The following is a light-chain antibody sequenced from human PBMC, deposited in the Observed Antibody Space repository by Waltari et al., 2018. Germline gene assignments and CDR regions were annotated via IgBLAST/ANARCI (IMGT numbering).Light chain of an antibody. Sequence: EIVLTQSPGTLSLSPGESATLPSRTSQSVTRALAWYQQKPGQAPRLLIYGASHRATGIPDRFSGSGSGTDFSLTISSLEPEDFAVYYCQHYLRLPVTFGQGTKVEVK. CDR2: GAS. J-gene: IGKJ1*01. CDR1: QSVTRA. V-gene: IGKV3-20*01. CDR3: QHYLRLPVT.